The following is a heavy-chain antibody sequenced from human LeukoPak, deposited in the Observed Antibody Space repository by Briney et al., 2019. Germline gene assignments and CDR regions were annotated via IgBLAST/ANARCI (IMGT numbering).Heavy chain of an antibody. Sequence: ASVKVSCKASGYTFTSYGISWVRQAPGQGLEWMGWLSTYNGNTHYTEKFQGRVTMTTDTSTSTAYMELRSLRSDDTAVYYCARGSGNDYYGSGPIDKWFDPWGQGTLVTVSS. V-gene: IGHV1-18*01. CDR2: LSTYNGNT. J-gene: IGHJ5*02. D-gene: IGHD3-10*01. CDR1: GYTFTSYG. CDR3: ARGSGNDYYGSGPIDKWFDP.